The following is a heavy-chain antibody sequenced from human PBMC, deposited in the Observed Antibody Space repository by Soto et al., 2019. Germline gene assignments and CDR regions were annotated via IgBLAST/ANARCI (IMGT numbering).Heavy chain of an antibody. CDR2: ISGSGCST. CDR1: GFTFSSYA. J-gene: IGHJ3*02. V-gene: IGHV3-23*01. CDR3: AKVRRSSIAARSQLWDAFDI. Sequence: EVQLLESGGGLVQPGGSLRLSCAASGFTFSSYAMSWVRQAPGKGLEWVSAISGSGCSTYYADSVKGRFTISRDNSKNTLYLQMNSLRAEDTAVYYCAKVRRSSIAARSQLWDAFDIWGQGTMVTVSS. D-gene: IGHD6-6*01.